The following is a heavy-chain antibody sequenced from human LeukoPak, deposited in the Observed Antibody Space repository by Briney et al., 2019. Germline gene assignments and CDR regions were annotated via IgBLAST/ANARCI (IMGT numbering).Heavy chain of an antibody. CDR1: GYTFTGYY. Sequence: GASVKVSCKASGYTFTGYYMHWERQAPGQGLEWMGWINPNSGGTNYAQKFQGRVTMTRDTSISTAYMELSRLRSDDTAVYYCARVSDSDRRHDAFDIWGQGTMVTVSS. CDR2: INPNSGGT. V-gene: IGHV1-2*02. J-gene: IGHJ3*02. CDR3: ARVSDSDRRHDAFDI. D-gene: IGHD2-15*01.